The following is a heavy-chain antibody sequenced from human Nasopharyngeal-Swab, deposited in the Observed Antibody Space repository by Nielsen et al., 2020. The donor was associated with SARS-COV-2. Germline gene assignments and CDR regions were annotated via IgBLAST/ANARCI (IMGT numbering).Heavy chain of an antibody. CDR1: GFTFSDYP. CDR2: ISSTGDYI. V-gene: IGHV3-21*06. CDR3: ARDTPAMFAY. Sequence: GGSLRLSCAASGFTFSDYPMTWVRQAPGKGLEWVSGISSTGDYIYYAASVKGRFTISRDNAKNSLYLQMNSLRAEDAAVYYCARDTPAMFAYWGQGTLVTVSS. J-gene: IGHJ4*02.